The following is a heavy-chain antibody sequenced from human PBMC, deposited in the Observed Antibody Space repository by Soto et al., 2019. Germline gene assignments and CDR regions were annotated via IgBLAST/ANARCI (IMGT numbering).Heavy chain of an antibody. Sequence: QVQLVESGGGVVQPGRSLRLSCAASGFTFSSYGMHWVRQAPGKGLEWVAVISYDGSNKYYADSVKGRFTISRDNSKNTLYLQMNSLRAEDTAVYYCAKDRYYHSSGSGFLGMDVW. CDR3: AKDRYYHSSGSGFLGMDV. V-gene: IGHV3-30*18. D-gene: IGHD3-22*01. CDR1: GFTFSSYG. CDR2: ISYDGSNK. J-gene: IGHJ6*01.